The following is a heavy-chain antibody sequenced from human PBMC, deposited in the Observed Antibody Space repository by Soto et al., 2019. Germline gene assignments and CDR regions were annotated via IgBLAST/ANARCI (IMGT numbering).Heavy chain of an antibody. CDR1: GFTFSSYS. Sequence: EVQLVESGGGLVKPGGSLRLSCAASGFTFSSYSMNWVRQAPGKGLEWVSSISSSSSYIYYADSVKGRFTISRDNAKNSLYLQMNSLRDEDTAVYCCARDSRIAVEDAFHIWGQGTMVTVSS. J-gene: IGHJ3*02. D-gene: IGHD6-19*01. CDR3: ARDSRIAVEDAFHI. V-gene: IGHV3-21*01. CDR2: ISSSSSYI.